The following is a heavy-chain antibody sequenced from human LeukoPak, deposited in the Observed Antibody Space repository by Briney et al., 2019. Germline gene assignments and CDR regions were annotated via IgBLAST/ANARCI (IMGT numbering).Heavy chain of an antibody. V-gene: IGHV3-23*01. CDR2: ISGSGGST. J-gene: IGHJ6*03. CDR3: ARDWGYSGYDRGYMDV. D-gene: IGHD5-12*01. Sequence: GGSLRLSCVASGFIFSSYGMSWVRQAPGKGLEWVSAISGSGGSTYYADSVKGRFTISRDNSKNTLYLQMNSLRAEDTAVYYCARDWGYSGYDRGYMDVWGKGTTVTVSS. CDR1: GFIFSSYG.